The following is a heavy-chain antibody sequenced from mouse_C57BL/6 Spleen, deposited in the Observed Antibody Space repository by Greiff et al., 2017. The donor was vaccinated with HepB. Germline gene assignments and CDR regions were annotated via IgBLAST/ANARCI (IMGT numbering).Heavy chain of an antibody. CDR3: ARRRDYYGSSYAMDY. CDR1: GYTFTDYY. J-gene: IGHJ4*01. CDR2: INPNNGGT. D-gene: IGHD1-1*01. Sequence: EVQLQQSGPELVKPGASVKISCKASGYTFTDYYMNWVKQSHGKSLEWIGDINPNNGGTSYNQKFKGKATLTVDKSSSTAYMELRSLTSEDSAVYYCARRRDYYGSSYAMDYWGQGTSVTVSS. V-gene: IGHV1-26*01.